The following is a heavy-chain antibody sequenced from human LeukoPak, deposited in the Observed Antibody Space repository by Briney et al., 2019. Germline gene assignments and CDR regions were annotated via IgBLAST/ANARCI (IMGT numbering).Heavy chain of an antibody. V-gene: IGHV3-21*01. J-gene: IGHJ4*02. Sequence: PGGSLRLSCAASGFTFSSYSMNWVRQAPGKGLEWVSSISSSSSYIYYADSVKGRFTISRDNAKNSLYLQMNSLRAEDTAVYYCARDISTVAPINMVRGVTKTFDYWGQGTLVTVSS. CDR3: ARDISTVAPINMVRGVTKTFDY. D-gene: IGHD3-10*01. CDR2: ISSSSSYI. CDR1: GFTFSSYS.